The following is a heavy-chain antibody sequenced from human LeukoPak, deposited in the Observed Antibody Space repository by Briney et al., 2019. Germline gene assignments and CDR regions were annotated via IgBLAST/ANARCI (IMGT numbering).Heavy chain of an antibody. V-gene: IGHV1-8*01. J-gene: IGHJ6*03. CDR3: ARGLYYDFWGGYYYYYYMDV. CDR2: MNPNSGNT. CDR1: GYTFTSYD. D-gene: IGHD3-3*01. Sequence: ASVKVSCKASGYTFTSYDINWVRQATGQGLEWMGWMNPNSGNTGYAQKFQGRVTMTRNTSISTAYMELSSLRSEDTAVYYCARGLYYDFWGGYYYYYYMDVWGKGTTVTVSS.